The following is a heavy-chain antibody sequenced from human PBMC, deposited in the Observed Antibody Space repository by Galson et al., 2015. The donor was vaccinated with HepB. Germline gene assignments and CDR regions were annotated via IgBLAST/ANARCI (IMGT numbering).Heavy chain of an antibody. CDR1: GFTFSTYA. Sequence: SLRLSCAASGFTFSTYAMHWVRQAPGKGLDYVSTISSNGGSTYYANSVKGRFTISRDNSKNTLYLQMGSLRAEDIAMYYCARGGYDTGWGAFDIWGQGTMVTVSS. CDR2: ISSNGGST. V-gene: IGHV3-64*01. D-gene: IGHD3-3*01. CDR3: ARGGYDTGWGAFDI. J-gene: IGHJ3*02.